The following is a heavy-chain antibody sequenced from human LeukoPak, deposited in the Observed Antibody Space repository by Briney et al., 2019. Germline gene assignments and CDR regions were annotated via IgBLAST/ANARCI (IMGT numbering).Heavy chain of an antibody. CDR3: ARKGEPKSSNLYYYYGMDV. CDR2: ISAYNGNT. J-gene: IGHJ6*02. CDR1: GYTFTSYG. V-gene: IGHV1-18*01. D-gene: IGHD1-14*01. Sequence: ASVKVSCKASGYTFTSYGISWVRQAPGQGLEWMGWISAYNGNTNYAQKLQGRVTMTTDTPTSTAYMELRSLRSDDTAVYYCARKGEPKSSNLYYYYGMDVWGQGTTVTVSS.